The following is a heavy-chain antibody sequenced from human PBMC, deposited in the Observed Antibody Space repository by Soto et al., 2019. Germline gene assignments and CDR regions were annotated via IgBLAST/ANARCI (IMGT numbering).Heavy chain of an antibody. CDR2: ISWNSGSI. D-gene: IGHD2-15*01. CDR1: GFTFDDYA. CDR3: VNLMVAHYYFDY. J-gene: IGHJ4*02. Sequence: GGSLRLSCAASGFTFDDYAMHWVRQAPGKGLEWVSGISWNSGSIGYADSVKGRFTISRDNSKNTLYLQMSSLRAEDTAVYYCVNLMVAHYYFDYWGQGTLVTVSS. V-gene: IGHV3-9*01.